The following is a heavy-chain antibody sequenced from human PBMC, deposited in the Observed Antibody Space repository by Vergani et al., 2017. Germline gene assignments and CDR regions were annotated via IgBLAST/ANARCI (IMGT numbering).Heavy chain of an antibody. J-gene: IGHJ6*02. CDR1: GGSISSSSYY. CDR2: IYYSGST. D-gene: IGHD6-13*01. Sequence: QLQLQESGPGLVKPSETLSLTCTVSGGSISSSSYYWGWIRQPPGKGLEWIGSIYYSGSTYYNPSLKSRVTISVDTSKNQFSLKRSSVTAADTAVYYCASLYRASSSWYDYYYYYYGMDVWGQGTTVTVSS. CDR3: ASLYRASSSWYDYYYYYYGMDV. V-gene: IGHV4-39*07.